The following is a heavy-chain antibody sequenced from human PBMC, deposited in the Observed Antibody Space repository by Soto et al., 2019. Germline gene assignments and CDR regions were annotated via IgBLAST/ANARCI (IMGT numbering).Heavy chain of an antibody. Sequence: SETLSLTCTVSDCPIAPFYWTWIRQSPGKGLESIGYVYYNGSTNYNPALKGRVTISLDTSKSQFSLRLSSVTAADTAVYYCARTRGRGQWRDFYFDFWGQGSLVTVSS. D-gene: IGHD6-19*01. V-gene: IGHV4-59*12. CDR3: ARTRGRGQWRDFYFDF. CDR2: VYYNGST. CDR1: DCPIAPFY. J-gene: IGHJ4*02.